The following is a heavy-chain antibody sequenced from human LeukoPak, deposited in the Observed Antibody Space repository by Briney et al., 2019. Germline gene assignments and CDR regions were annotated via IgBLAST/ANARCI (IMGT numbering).Heavy chain of an antibody. CDR2: IWYDGSNK. V-gene: IGHV3-33*06. D-gene: IGHD3-10*01. CDR3: AKDSYYYGSGSSFDY. CDR1: GFTFSSFG. J-gene: IGHJ4*02. Sequence: GRSLRLSCAASGFTFSSFGMHWVRQAPGKGLEWVAVIWYDGSNKYYADSVKGRFTISRDNPKNTLYLQMNSLRAEDTAVYYCAKDSYYYGSGSSFDYWGQGTLVTVSS.